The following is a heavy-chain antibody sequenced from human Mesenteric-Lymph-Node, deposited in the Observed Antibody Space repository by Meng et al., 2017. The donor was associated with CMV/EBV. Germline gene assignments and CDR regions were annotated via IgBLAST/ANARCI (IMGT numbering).Heavy chain of an antibody. Sequence: GGSLRLSCAASGFTFSSYAMHWVRQAPGKGLEWVAVISYDGSNKYYADSVKGRFTISRDNSKNTLYLQMNSLRAEDTAVYYCARDLPSSVQYYDFWSGYYTTDYWGQGTLVTVSS. CDR2: ISYDGSNK. D-gene: IGHD3-3*01. CDR3: ARDLPSSVQYYDFWSGYYTTDY. J-gene: IGHJ4*02. CDR1: GFTFSSYA. V-gene: IGHV3-30-3*01.